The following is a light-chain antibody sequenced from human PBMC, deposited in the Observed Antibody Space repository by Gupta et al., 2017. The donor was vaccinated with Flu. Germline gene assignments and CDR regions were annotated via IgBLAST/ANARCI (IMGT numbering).Light chain of an antibody. CDR2: GNT. V-gene: IGLV1-40*01. J-gene: IGLJ1*01. CDR1: RSNIGANYD. CDR3: QSFDSSLSGYV. Sequence: QSVLTQPPSVSGAPGQRVTISCTGTRSNIGANYDVHWYQQLPGTAPKLLIHGNTSRPSGVPDRFSGSKSGTSASLAITGLQAEDEADYYCQSFDSSLSGYVFGTGTRVTVL.